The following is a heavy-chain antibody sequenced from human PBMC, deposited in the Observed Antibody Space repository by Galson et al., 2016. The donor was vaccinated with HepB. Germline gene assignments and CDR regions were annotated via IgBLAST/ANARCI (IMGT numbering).Heavy chain of an antibody. Sequence: SLRLSCAASGFTFSRYGMIWVRRAPGEGLEGVANINEDGSAKNYLDSVKGRFTISRAKVKNALYLQMNSLRGEDTAVYFCAREPFLSPWGYWGPGTLVTVSA. D-gene: IGHD1-26*01. CDR2: INEDGSAK. V-gene: IGHV3-7*03. CDR3: AREPFLSPWGY. CDR1: GFTFSRYG. J-gene: IGHJ4*02.